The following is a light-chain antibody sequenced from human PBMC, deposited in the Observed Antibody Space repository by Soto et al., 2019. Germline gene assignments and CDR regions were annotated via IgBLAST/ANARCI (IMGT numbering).Light chain of an antibody. J-gene: IGKJ4*01. CDR1: QSVSSSY. Sequence: EIVLTQSPGTLSLSPGERATLSCRASQSVSSSYLAWYQQKPGQAPRLLIYDASSRATGIPDRFSGSGSGTDFTLTINRLEPEDFAVYYCLQYGSSPPTYGGGPKV. CDR2: DAS. V-gene: IGKV3-20*01. CDR3: LQYGSSPPT.